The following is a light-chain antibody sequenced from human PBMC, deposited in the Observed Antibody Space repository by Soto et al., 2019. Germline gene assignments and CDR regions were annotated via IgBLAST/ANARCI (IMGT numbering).Light chain of an antibody. CDR2: DAS. V-gene: IGKV3-11*01. CDR3: QPYNNWPLT. J-gene: IGKJ4*01. Sequence: EIVLTQSPATLSLSPGERATLSCRASQSVSSYLAWYQQKPGQAPRLLIYDASNRATGIPARFSGSGSRTEFTLTINSLQSEDFAIYYCQPYNNWPLTFGGGTKVDIK. CDR1: QSVSSY.